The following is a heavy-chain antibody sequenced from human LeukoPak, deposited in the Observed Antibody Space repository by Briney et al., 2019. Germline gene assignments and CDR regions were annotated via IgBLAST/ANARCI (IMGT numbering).Heavy chain of an antibody. V-gene: IGHV3-64*01. J-gene: IGHJ4*02. CDR1: GFTFNDFA. Sequence: GASLQISCAASGFTFNDFAMHWVRQAPGRGLEYLSAISSDGGSAYYATSVKGRFTISRDNSKNTLYLQMASLRAEDMAVYYCARDRGGSLFFDYWGRGTLVTVSS. CDR3: ARDRGGSLFFDY. D-gene: IGHD1-26*01. CDR2: ISSDGGSA.